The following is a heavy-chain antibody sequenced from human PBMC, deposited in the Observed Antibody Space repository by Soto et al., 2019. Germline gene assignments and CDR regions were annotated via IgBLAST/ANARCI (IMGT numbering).Heavy chain of an antibody. V-gene: IGHV3-21*01. J-gene: IGHJ6*03. Sequence: GGSLRLSCAASGFTFSSYSMNWVRQAPGKGLEWVSSISSSSSYIYYADSVKGRFTISRDNAKNSLYLQMNSLRAEDTAVYYCARESVDTVPYYYYYYYMDVWGKGTTVTVSS. CDR1: GFTFSSYS. D-gene: IGHD5-18*01. CDR3: ARESVDTVPYYYYYYYMDV. CDR2: ISSSSSYI.